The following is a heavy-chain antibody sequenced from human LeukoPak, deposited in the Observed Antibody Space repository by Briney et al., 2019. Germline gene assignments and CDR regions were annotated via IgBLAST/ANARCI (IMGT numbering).Heavy chain of an antibody. J-gene: IGHJ3*02. V-gene: IGHV3-21*01. CDR3: VCVGDSSSYSWFAFDI. Sequence: PGGSLRLSCAASGFTFSSYSMNWVRQAPGKGLEWVSSISSSSSYIYYADSVKGRFTISRDNAKNSLYLQMNSLRAEDTAVCYCVCVGDSSSYSWFAFDIWGRGRMVTVSS. CDR2: ISSSSSYI. CDR1: GFTFSSYS. D-gene: IGHD6-13*01.